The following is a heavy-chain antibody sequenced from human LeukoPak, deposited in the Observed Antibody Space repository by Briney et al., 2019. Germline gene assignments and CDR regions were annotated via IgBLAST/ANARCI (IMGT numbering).Heavy chain of an antibody. J-gene: IGHJ4*02. CDR3: ARVQPSSGYVSDY. CDR2: ISSSGSTI. Sequence: GGSLRLSCAASGFTFSSYEMNWVRQAPGKGLEWVSYISSSGSTIYYADSVKGRFTISRDNAKDSLYLQMNSLRAEDTAVYYCARVQPSSGYVSDYWGQGTLVTVSS. CDR1: GFTFSSYE. V-gene: IGHV3-48*03. D-gene: IGHD3-22*01.